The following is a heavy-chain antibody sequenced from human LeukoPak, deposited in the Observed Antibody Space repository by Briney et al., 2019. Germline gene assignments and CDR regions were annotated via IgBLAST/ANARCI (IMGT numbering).Heavy chain of an antibody. CDR1: GGSFSGYY. CDR3: ARPDISGRYDVVH. Sequence: PSGTLSLTCAAYGGSFSGYYWRWLRQPPGKGLEWIGEINHSGSTNYNPSLKSRVTISVDTSKNQFSLQLSSVTAADTAVYYCARPDISGRYDVVHWGHGTLGTASS. J-gene: IGHJ4*01. D-gene: IGHD6-19*01. CDR2: INHSGST. V-gene: IGHV4-34*01.